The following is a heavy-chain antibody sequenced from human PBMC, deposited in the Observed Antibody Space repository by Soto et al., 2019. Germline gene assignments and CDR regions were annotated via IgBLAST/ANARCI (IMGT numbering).Heavy chain of an antibody. V-gene: IGHV3-30-3*01. Sequence: SGGGVVQPGRSLRLSCATSGFTFSSYAMNWVRQAPGKGLEWVAVISYDGSNKYYADSVKGRFTISRDNSKNTLYLQMNSLRGEDTAVYYCARDRGSRNAEYFQHWGQGTLVPVSS. CDR2: ISYDGSNK. CDR1: GFTFSSYA. CDR3: ARDRGSRNAEYFQH. D-gene: IGHD3-16*01. J-gene: IGHJ1*01.